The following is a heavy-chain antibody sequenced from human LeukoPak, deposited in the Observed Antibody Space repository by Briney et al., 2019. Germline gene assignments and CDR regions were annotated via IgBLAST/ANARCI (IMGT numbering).Heavy chain of an antibody. V-gene: IGHV3-11*04. J-gene: IGHJ4*02. CDR2: TTTSSNTI. CDR1: SNYY. D-gene: IGHD4-23*01. CDR3: ARVGGATLVTMYFDY. Sequence: SNYYWGWIRQPPGKGLEWISFTTTSSNTIYYADSVKGRFTISRDNAKKSLYLQMDSLREEDTAVYYCARVGGATLVTMYFDYWGQGTLVTVSS.